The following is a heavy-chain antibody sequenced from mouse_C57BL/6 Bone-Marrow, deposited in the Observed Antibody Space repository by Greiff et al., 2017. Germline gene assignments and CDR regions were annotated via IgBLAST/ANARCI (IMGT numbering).Heavy chain of an antibody. Sequence: QVQLQQPGAELVMPGASVKLSCKASGYTFTSYWMHWVKQRSGQGLEWIGEFDPSDSYTNYNQKFKGKSTLTVDKSSSTAYMQLSSLTSEDSAVYYCARGAYWGQGTLVTVSA. J-gene: IGHJ3*01. CDR3: ARGAY. CDR2: FDPSDSYT. V-gene: IGHV1-69*01. CDR1: GYTFTSYW.